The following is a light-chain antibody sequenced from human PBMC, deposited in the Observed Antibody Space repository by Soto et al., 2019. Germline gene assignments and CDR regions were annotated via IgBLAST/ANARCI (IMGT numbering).Light chain of an antibody. Sequence: QAVVTQPASVSGSPGQSITISCTGTSSDVGNYNLVSWYQQHPGKAPKLMIYEASKRPSGVSDRFSASKSGNTASLTISGLQAEDEADYYCCSYAGSSTFLFGGGTKLTVL. J-gene: IGLJ2*01. V-gene: IGLV2-23*02. CDR2: EAS. CDR3: CSYAGSSTFL. CDR1: SSDVGNYNL.